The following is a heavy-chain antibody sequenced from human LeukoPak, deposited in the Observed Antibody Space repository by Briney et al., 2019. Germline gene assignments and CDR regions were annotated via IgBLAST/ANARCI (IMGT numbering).Heavy chain of an antibody. Sequence: GGSLRLSCAASGFTVRNNHMSWVRQAPGKGLEFVSSISSNGGTKYYADSMKGRFTISRDDSKNTLYLQMNSLRAEDTAVYYCARDYYDSSEGWYWYFDLWGRGTLVTVSS. CDR2: ISSNGGTK. D-gene: IGHD3-22*01. V-gene: IGHV3-64*04. CDR3: ARDYYDSSEGWYWYFDL. J-gene: IGHJ2*01. CDR1: GFTVRNNH.